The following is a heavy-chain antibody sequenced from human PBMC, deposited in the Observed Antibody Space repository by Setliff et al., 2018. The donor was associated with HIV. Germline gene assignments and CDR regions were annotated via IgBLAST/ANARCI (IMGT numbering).Heavy chain of an antibody. D-gene: IGHD2-2*01. J-gene: IGHJ4*02. CDR2: INHSGST. V-gene: IGHV4-34*01. CDR1: GGSFSGYY. CDR3: ARGRYYAHDSSAFDY. Sequence: SETLSLTCAVYGGSFSGYYWSWIRQPPWKGLEWIGEINHSGSTNYNPSLKSRVTISVDTSKNQFSLKLSSVTAADTAVYYCARGRYYAHDSSAFDYWGQ.